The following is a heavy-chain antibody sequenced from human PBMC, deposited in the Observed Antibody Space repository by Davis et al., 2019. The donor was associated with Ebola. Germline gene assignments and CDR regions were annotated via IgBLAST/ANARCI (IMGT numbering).Heavy chain of an antibody. D-gene: IGHD6-19*01. CDR1: GGSISSGGYS. Sequence: SETLSLTCAVSGGSISSGGYSWSWIRQPPGRGLEWIGYIYHSGSTYYNPSLKSRVTISVDTSKNQFSLKLSSVTAADTAVYYCARVWSSGWNNWGQGTLVTVSS. J-gene: IGHJ4*02. CDR2: IYHSGST. V-gene: IGHV4-30-2*01. CDR3: ARVWSSGWNN.